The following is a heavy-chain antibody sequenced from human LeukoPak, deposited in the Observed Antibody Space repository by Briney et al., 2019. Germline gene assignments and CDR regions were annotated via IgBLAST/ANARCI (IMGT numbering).Heavy chain of an antibody. CDR2: INQEGGEK. D-gene: IGHD3-16*01. V-gene: IGHV3-7*04. Sequence: GGSLRLSCTASGFTFSSNWMTWVRQAPGKGLEWVANINQEGGEKYYVDSVKGRFAISRDNAKNSLYLQMNSLRVEDTAVYYCARNYDWGQGTLVTVSS. CDR3: ARNYD. CDR1: GFTFSSNW. J-gene: IGHJ4*02.